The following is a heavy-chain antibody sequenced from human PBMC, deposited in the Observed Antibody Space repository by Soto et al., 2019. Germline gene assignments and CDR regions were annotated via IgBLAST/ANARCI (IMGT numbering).Heavy chain of an antibody. CDR2: ISGSGGST. Sequence: GGSLRLSCAASGFTFSSYAMSWVRQAPGKGLEWVSAISGSGGSTYYADSVKGRFTISRDNSKNTLYLQMNSLRAEDTAVYYCAKDSARGWGSYRYFPPDYWGQGTLVTVSS. CDR1: GFTFSSYA. J-gene: IGHJ4*02. CDR3: AKDSARGWGSYRYFPPDY. D-gene: IGHD3-16*02. V-gene: IGHV3-23*01.